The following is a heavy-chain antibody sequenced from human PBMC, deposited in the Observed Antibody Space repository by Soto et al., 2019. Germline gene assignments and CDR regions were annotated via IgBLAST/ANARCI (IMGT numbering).Heavy chain of an antibody. CDR2: MSPSTGNT. Sequence: QVQVVQSGAEVKRPGASVRVSCKASGYTFTYFDINWVRQAAGQGFEWLGFMSPSTGNTGYAQKLQGRITLTRDTSIDTAYMHLTGLTPDDSAVYYCARGASPWGQGTLVTVSS. CDR1: GYTFTYFD. V-gene: IGHV1-8*01. J-gene: IGHJ5*02. CDR3: ARGASP.